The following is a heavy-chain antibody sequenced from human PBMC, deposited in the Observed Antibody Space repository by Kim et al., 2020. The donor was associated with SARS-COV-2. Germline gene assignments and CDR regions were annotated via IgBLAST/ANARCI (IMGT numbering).Heavy chain of an antibody. V-gene: IGHV3-15*01. J-gene: IGHJ3*02. D-gene: IGHD3-10*01. CDR2: IKSKTDGGTT. CDR3: TTEGVLLWFGAWDI. Sequence: GGSLRLSCAASGFTFSNAWMSWVRQAPGKGLEWVGRIKSKTDGGTTDYAAPVKGRFTISRDVSKNTLYLQMNSLKTEDTAVYYCTTEGVLLWFGAWDIWGQGTMVTVSS. CDR1: GFTFSNAW.